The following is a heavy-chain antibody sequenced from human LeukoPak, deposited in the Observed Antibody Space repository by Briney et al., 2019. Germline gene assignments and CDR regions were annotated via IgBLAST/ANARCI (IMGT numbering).Heavy chain of an antibody. Sequence: PGGSLRLSCAASGFTFSNYAMSWVRQAPGKGLEWVSVVTGSGGGTDYADSVKSRFTISRDNSKNTLYLQMNSLRAEDTAVYYCAKGLGSGSGYFDYWGQGTLVTVSS. CDR1: GFTFSNYA. CDR2: VTGSGGGT. D-gene: IGHD3-10*01. J-gene: IGHJ4*02. V-gene: IGHV3-23*01. CDR3: AKGLGSGSGYFDY.